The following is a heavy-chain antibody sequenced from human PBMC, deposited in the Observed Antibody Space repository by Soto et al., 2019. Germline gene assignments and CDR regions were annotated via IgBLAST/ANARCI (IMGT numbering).Heavy chain of an antibody. D-gene: IGHD2-15*01. V-gene: IGHV1-18*01. CDR3: AGAPRSVVAPPQGFFF. CDR1: GYTFTSYG. CDR2: ISAYNGNT. J-gene: IGHJ4*02. Sequence: ASVKVSCKASGYTFTSYGISWVRQAPGQGLEWMGWISAYNGNTNYAQKLQGRVTMTTDTSTSTAYMELRSLRSDDTAVYYCAGAPRSVVAPPQGFFFWGQGTLVTVSS.